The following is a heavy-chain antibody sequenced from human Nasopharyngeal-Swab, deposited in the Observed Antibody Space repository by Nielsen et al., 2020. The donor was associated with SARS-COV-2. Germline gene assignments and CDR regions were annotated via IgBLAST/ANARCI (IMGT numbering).Heavy chain of an antibody. CDR2: IYYSGST. CDR3: ARVPSDYGDPAGFDY. CDR1: GGSISSSSYY. V-gene: IGHV4-39*02. J-gene: IGHJ4*02. D-gene: IGHD4-17*01. Sequence: SETLSLTCTVSGGSISSSSYYWGWIRQPPGKGLEWIGYIYYSGSTYYNPSLESRAPMSVDTSKNHFSLKVSAVPAADPAVYYCARVPSDYGDPAGFDYWGQGILVTVSS.